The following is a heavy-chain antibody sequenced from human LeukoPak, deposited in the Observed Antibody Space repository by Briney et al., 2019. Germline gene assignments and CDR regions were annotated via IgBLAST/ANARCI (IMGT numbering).Heavy chain of an antibody. CDR3: ARDYYFDSSGFYLY. Sequence: PGGSLRLSCAASGFIFSSYTMNWFRQAPGKGLEWVASISSSGTYIHYADSVKGRFTISRDNAKNSVYLQMSSLRAEETAVYYCARDYYFDSSGFYLYWGQGTLVTVSS. CDR2: ISSSGTYI. D-gene: IGHD3-22*01. CDR1: GFIFSSYT. V-gene: IGHV3-21*01. J-gene: IGHJ4*02.